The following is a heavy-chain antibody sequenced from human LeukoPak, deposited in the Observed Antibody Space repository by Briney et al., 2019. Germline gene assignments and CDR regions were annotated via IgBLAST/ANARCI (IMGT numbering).Heavy chain of an antibody. Sequence: PGGSLRLSCAASGFTFTNYAMTWVRQAPGKGLEWVAGISEGVGNTYYADSVKVRFTISRDHSKNTLYLKMNSLRAEDTALYYCAKREKGTTGRFFDYWGQGTLVTVSS. CDR2: ISEGVGNT. J-gene: IGHJ4*02. V-gene: IGHV3-23*01. CDR1: GFTFTNYA. D-gene: IGHD4-17*01. CDR3: AKREKGTTGRFFDY.